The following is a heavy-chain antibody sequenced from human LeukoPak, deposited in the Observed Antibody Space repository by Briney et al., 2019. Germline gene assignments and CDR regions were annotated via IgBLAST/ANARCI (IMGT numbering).Heavy chain of an antibody. CDR2: ISSSSSYI. Sequence: PGGSLRLSCAASGFIFTDYWMNWVRQAPGKGLEWVSSISSSSSYIYYADSVKGRFTISRDNAKNSLYLQMNSLRAEDTAVYYCASSNRWELTDYWGQGTLVTVSS. D-gene: IGHD1-26*01. CDR1: GFIFTDYW. CDR3: ASSNRWELTDY. V-gene: IGHV3-21*01. J-gene: IGHJ4*02.